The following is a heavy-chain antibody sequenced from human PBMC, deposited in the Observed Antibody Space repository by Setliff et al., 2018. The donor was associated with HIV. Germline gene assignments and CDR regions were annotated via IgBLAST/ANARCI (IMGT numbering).Heavy chain of an antibody. V-gene: IGHV4-31*03. D-gene: IGHD3-22*01. Sequence: SETLSLTCSVSGGSISSGSYYWSWIRQHPGKGLEWIGYIFYSGSTTYNPSLKSRIIMSVDTSKKQLSLKLSSVTAVDTAVYFCARISNGFEPNAFDTWGLGTMVTVSS. CDR1: GGSISSGSYY. J-gene: IGHJ3*02. CDR3: ARISNGFEPNAFDT. CDR2: IFYSGST.